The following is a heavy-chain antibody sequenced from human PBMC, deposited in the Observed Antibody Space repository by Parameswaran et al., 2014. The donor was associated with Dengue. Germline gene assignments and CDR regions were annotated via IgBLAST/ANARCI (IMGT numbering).Heavy chain of an antibody. CDR3: ARDFEGSTERYYGMDV. J-gene: IGHJ6*02. V-gene: IGHV1-3*01. Sequence: WVRQAPGQRLEWMGWINAGNGNTKYSQKFQGRVTITRDTSASTAYMELSSLRSEDTAVYYCARDFEGSTERYYGMDVWGQGTTVTVSS. CDR2: INAGNGNT. D-gene: IGHD2-2*01.